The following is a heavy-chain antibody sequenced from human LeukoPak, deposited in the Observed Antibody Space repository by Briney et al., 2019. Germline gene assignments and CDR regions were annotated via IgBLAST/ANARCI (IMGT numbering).Heavy chain of an antibody. CDR3: AREVAVGPFDY. V-gene: IGHV3-74*01. CDR2: INSDGSYT. J-gene: IGHJ4*02. Sequence: GGSLRLSCRTSGFTFSSYGMIWVRQAPGKGLVWVSRINSDGSYTSYADFVKGRFTISRDNSKNTLYLQMNSLRVEDTAVYYCAREVAVGPFDYWGQGTLVTVSS. CDR1: GFTFSSYG. D-gene: IGHD6-19*01.